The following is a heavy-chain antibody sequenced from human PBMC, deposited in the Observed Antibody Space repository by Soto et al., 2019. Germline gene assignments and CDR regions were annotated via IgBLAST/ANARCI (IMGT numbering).Heavy chain of an antibody. V-gene: IGHV3-23*01. CDR3: ASNTRYDPPDY. D-gene: IGHD3-16*01. CDR2: ISVSGGST. Sequence: EVQLLESGGGLVQPGGSLRLSCAASGFTFSSYAMSCVRQAPGKGLAWVSGISVSGGSTYYADSVKGRFTISTDNSKNTLYLQMNSLRAEDTAVYYCASNTRYDPPDYWGQGTLVTVSS. J-gene: IGHJ4*02. CDR1: GFTFSSYA.